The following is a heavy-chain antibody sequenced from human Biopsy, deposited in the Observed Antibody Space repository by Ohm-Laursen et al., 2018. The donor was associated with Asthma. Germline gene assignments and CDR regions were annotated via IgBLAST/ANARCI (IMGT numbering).Heavy chain of an antibody. V-gene: IGHV3-33*01. J-gene: IGHJ4*02. Sequence: SLRLSCSASGFTFGSYGLHWVRQAPGKGLEWVADIWFDGSNKHYADSVKGRFTISRDNSKNTLYLQMNSLRAEDTALHYCGRERSYMVDYWGQGTLVIVSS. D-gene: IGHD3-10*01. CDR1: GFTFGSYG. CDR3: GRERSYMVDY. CDR2: IWFDGSNK.